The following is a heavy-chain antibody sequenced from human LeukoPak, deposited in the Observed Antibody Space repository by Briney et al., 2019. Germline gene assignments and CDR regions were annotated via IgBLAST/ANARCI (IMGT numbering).Heavy chain of an antibody. D-gene: IGHD3-22*01. V-gene: IGHV4-39*07. CDR1: GGSITSRDFY. CDR3: ARDFYDNRGDAFDI. CDR2: IYYRGTT. J-gene: IGHJ3*02. Sequence: SETLSLTCSVSGGSITSRDFYWGWIRQSPGKGLEWIGSIYYRGTTYYTPSLKSRVTMSVDTSKKQFSLNMRSMTAADTAVYYCARDFYDNRGDAFDIWGQGTMVTVSS.